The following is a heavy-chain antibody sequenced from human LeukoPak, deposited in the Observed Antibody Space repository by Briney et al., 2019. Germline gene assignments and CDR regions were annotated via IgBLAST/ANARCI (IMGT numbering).Heavy chain of an antibody. V-gene: IGHV3-23*01. CDR3: ANWNHDY. J-gene: IGHJ4*02. Sequence: GGSLRLSCAASGFTFSSYAMSWVRQAPGKGLEWVSAIIGSGGTTYYADSVKGRFTISRDNAKNTLYLQMNSLRVEDTAVYYCANWNHDYWGQGTLVTVSS. D-gene: IGHD1-14*01. CDR1: GFTFSSYA. CDR2: IIGSGGTT.